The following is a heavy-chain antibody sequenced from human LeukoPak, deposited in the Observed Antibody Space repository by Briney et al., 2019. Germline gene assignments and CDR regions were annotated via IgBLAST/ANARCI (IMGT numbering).Heavy chain of an antibody. Sequence: PGGSLRLSCAASGFTFSSYEMNWVRQAPGKGLEWVSYISSSGSTIYYADSVKGRFTISRDNAKNSLYLQMNSLRAEDTAVYYCARGNNYYDSSGYYDFDYWGQGTLVTVSS. V-gene: IGHV3-48*03. D-gene: IGHD3-22*01. CDR1: GFTFSSYE. J-gene: IGHJ4*02. CDR3: ARGNNYYDSSGYYDFDY. CDR2: ISSSGSTI.